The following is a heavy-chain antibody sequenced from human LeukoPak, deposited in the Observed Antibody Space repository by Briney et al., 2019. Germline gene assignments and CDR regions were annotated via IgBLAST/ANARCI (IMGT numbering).Heavy chain of an antibody. CDR2: IRQDGGVK. Sequence: GGSLRLSCAASGFTFSSYWMNWVRQAPGKGLEWVANIRQDGGVKYYMDSAKGRFTLSRDNAKSSLYLQMNSLRVEDTAMYFCARTVVVVVGASDYFDYWGQGTLVTVSS. CDR3: ARTVVVVVGASDYFDY. CDR1: GFTFSSYW. D-gene: IGHD2-2*01. J-gene: IGHJ4*02. V-gene: IGHV3-7*03.